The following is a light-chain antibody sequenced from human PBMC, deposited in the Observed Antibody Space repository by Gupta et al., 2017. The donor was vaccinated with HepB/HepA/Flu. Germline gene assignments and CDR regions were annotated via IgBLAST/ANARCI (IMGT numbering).Light chain of an antibody. CDR1: QSISIY. J-gene: IGKJ1*01. V-gene: IGKV1-39*01. Sequence: DIQMTQSPSALSASVGDRVTITCRASQSISIYLDWYYQKPGKSPELLIYAASKLQSGVPSRFSGSGSGTVFTLTISSLQPEDLGTYYCQQGLSTPWTFGQGTKVEIK. CDR2: AAS. CDR3: QQGLSTPWT.